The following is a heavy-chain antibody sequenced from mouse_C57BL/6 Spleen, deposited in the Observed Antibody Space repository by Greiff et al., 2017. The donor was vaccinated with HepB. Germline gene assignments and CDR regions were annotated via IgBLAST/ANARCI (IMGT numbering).Heavy chain of an antibody. CDR2: IDPENGDT. D-gene: IGHD2-3*01. CDR1: GFNIKDDY. Sequence: EVQLQQSGAELVRPGASVKLSCTASGFNIKDDYMHWVKQRPEQGLEWIGWIDPENGDTEYASKFQGKATITADTSSNTAYLQLSSLTSEDTAVYYCTTGDGYPLYYFDYWGQGTTLTVSS. J-gene: IGHJ2*01. V-gene: IGHV14-4*01. CDR3: TTGDGYPLYYFDY.